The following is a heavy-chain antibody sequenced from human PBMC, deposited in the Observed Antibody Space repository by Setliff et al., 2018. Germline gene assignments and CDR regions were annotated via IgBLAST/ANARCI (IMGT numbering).Heavy chain of an antibody. Sequence: GGSLRLSCAASGFTFSDLYMNWIRQAPGKGREWISYISSSGTSIYYADSVKGRFTISKDNAKNSLYLQMNSLRAEDTAVYYCARGGYSYGYGTPKTFDYWGQGTLVTVSS. V-gene: IGHV3-11*04. CDR1: GFTFSDLY. CDR2: ISSSGTSI. CDR3: ARGGYSYGYGTPKTFDY. J-gene: IGHJ4*02. D-gene: IGHD5-18*01.